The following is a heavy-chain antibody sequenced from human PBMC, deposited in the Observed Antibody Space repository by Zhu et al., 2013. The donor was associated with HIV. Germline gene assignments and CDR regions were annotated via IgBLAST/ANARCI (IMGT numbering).Heavy chain of an antibody. CDR2: IIPIFGTA. CDR1: GGTFSSYA. J-gene: IGHJ6*03. D-gene: IGHD3-10*01. Sequence: QVQLVQSGAEVKKPGSSVKVSCKASGGTFSSYAISWVRQAPGQGLEWMGGIIPIFGTANYAQKFQGRVTITADESTSTAYMELSSLRSEDTAVYYCARARGSSFGDPLGYYYMDVWAKGHGHRLL. CDR3: ARARGSSFGDPLGYYYMDV. V-gene: IGHV1-69*01.